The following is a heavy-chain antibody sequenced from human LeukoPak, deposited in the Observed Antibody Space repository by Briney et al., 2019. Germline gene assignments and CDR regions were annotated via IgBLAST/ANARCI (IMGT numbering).Heavy chain of an antibody. Sequence: SETLSLTCAVYGGSFSGYYWSWIRQPPGKGLEWIGEINHSGSTNYNPSLKSRVTISVDTSKNQFSLKLSSVTAADTAVYYCARVMGITFFGVVPTPDKYYLDYGGKGTVDSVPS. CDR2: INHSGST. CDR3: ARVMGITFFGVVPTPDKYYLDY. V-gene: IGHV4-34*01. CDR1: GGSFSGYY. D-gene: IGHD3-3*01. J-gene: IGHJ4*02.